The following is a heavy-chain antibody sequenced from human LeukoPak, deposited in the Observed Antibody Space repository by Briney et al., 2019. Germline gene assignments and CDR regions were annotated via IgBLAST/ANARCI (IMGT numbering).Heavy chain of an antibody. J-gene: IGHJ4*02. V-gene: IGHV3-7*01. CDR1: GFTFNNYW. Sequence: GGSLRLSCAASGFTFNNYWMSWVRQAPGKGLEWVANIKKDGSEKYYVDSVKGRFTISRDNAKNSVYLQMNSLRAEDTAVYYCTGSESYCNKFDNWGQGTLVTVSS. CDR2: IKKDGSEK. D-gene: IGHD3-10*01. CDR3: TGSESYCNKFDN.